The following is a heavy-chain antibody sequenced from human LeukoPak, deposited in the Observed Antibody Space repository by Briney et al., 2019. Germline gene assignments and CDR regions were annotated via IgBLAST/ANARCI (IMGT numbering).Heavy chain of an antibody. Sequence: PSETLSLTCTVSGGSISSSSYYWGWVRQPPGKGLEWIGNIFYSGSTYYSPSLKSRVTISLDTSRNQFSLKLNSVTAADTAVYYCAKSNGYGLVGIWGQGTMVTASS. CDR1: GGSISSSSYY. V-gene: IGHV4-39*07. CDR3: AKSNGYGLVGI. J-gene: IGHJ3*02. D-gene: IGHD3-10*01. CDR2: IFYSGST.